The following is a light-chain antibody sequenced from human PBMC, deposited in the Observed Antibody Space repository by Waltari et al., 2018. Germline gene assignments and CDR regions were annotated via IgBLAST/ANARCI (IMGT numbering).Light chain of an antibody. V-gene: IGLV1-51*02. CDR1: PPNLGNNY. J-gene: IGLJ7*01. CDR3: GTWDSSLSGAV. Sequence: QSVLTQPPSVSAPPGQRVTISCSGGPPNLGNNYVSLYPQCPGTAPKLRIYEDSERPPGVPGRFSGSKSGTSATLEITGLQAGDEADYYCGTWDSSLSGAVFGGGTHLTVL. CDR2: EDS.